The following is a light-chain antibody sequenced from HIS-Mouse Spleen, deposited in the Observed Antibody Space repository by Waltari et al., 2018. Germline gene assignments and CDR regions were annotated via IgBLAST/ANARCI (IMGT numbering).Light chain of an antibody. CDR3: AAWDDSLSGPV. J-gene: IGLJ3*02. Sequence: QSVLTQPPSASGTPGQRVTIPCSGSSSNIGSNYVYWYQQLPGTAPKLLIYRNNQRPSGVPARFSGSKSGTSASLAISGLRSEDEADYYCAAWDDSLSGPVFGGGTKLTVL. CDR2: RNN. V-gene: IGLV1-47*01. CDR1: SSNIGSNY.